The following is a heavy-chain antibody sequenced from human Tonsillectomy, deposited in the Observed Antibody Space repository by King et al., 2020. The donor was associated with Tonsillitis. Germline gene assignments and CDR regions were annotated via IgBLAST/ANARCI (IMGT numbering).Heavy chain of an antibody. J-gene: IGHJ6*03. CDR1: GGTFNNYA. D-gene: IGHD3-10*02. CDR3: CSGSYYNGYYYMDV. V-gene: IGHV1-69*09. Sequence: VQLVQSGAEVKEPGSSVKVSCKASGGTFNNYAISWVRQAPGQGLEWMGRIIPILGIANYAQKFQGRVTITADKFTSTAYMELSSLRSEDTAVYYCCSGSYYNGYYYMDVWGKGTTVTVSS. CDR2: IIPILGIA.